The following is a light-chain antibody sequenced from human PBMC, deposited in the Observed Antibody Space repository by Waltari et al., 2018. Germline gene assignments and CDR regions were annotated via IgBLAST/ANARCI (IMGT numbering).Light chain of an antibody. J-gene: IGKJ4*01. CDR1: QSSSRH. Sequence: TGGASQSSSRHLKWYQQKPGKAPKPLVYAASSLQSGVPESFSGSGSGTDFTLTISSLQPEDGATYYCQQSYRTPLTFGGGTKVEIK. CDR2: AAS. CDR3: QQSYRTPLT. V-gene: IGKV1-39*01.